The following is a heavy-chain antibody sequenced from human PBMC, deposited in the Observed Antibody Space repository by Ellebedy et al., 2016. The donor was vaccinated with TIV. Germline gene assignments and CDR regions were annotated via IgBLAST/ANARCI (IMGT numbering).Heavy chain of an antibody. CDR3: ARLMFYYESNGYLIPDY. CDR1: GGSISSRSNY. J-gene: IGHJ4*02. V-gene: IGHV4-39*07. D-gene: IGHD3-22*01. CDR2: MYSSGST. Sequence: SETLSLXCTVSGGSISSRSNYWGWIRQTPGKGLEWIGSMYSSGSTDYNPSLKSRVTISVDTSKNQFSLKLSSVIAADTAIYYCARLMFYYESNGYLIPDYWGQGTLVTVSS.